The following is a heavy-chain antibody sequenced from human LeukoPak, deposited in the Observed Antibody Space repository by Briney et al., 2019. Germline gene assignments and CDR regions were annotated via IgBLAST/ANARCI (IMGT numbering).Heavy chain of an antibody. J-gene: IGHJ1*01. Sequence: GGSLRLSCAASRFTFSDYWMHWVRQAPGKGLVWVSRIKSDGSINYADSVKGRFTISRDNANNSLSLQMNSLRPEDTGVYYCARAPSEIGGYYPEYFRHWGQGTLVTVSS. CDR3: ARAPSEIGGYYPEYFRH. CDR2: IKSDGSI. D-gene: IGHD3-22*01. CDR1: RFTFSDYW. V-gene: IGHV3-74*01.